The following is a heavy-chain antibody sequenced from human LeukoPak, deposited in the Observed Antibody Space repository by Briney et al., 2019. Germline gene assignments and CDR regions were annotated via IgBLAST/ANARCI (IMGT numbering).Heavy chain of an antibody. V-gene: IGHV4-34*01. D-gene: IGHD4-23*01. CDR1: GGSFRGYY. Sequence: PAETLSLTCAVYGGSFRGYYWSWIRQPPGKGLEWVGEISHSGDTNYNPSLKSRVTISLGAAKNQFSLNLSSVTAADTAVYYCARGSNSVAYWGQGTLVTVSS. CDR2: ISHSGDT. CDR3: ARGSNSVAY. J-gene: IGHJ4*02.